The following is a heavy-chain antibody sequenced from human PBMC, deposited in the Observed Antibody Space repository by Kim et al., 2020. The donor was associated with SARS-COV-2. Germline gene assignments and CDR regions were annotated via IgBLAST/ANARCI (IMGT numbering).Heavy chain of an antibody. D-gene: IGHD3-9*01. J-gene: IGHJ4*02. V-gene: IGHV3-48*03. CDR3: AREALVDDLDY. CDR2: ISSSGTDK. Sequence: GGSLRLSCAASGFSFSSYEMNWVRQVPGKGLEWVSYISSSGTDKYYADSVKGRFTVSRDNAKKSLYLQMNSLRVEDTAFYYCAREALVDDLDYWGQGTLITVSS. CDR1: GFSFSSYE.